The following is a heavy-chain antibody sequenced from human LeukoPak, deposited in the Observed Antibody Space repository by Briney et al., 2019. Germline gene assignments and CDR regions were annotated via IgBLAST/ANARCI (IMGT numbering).Heavy chain of an antibody. CDR2: INWNGGST. CDR3: ARDFSAVGVSTSDY. J-gene: IGHJ4*02. Sequence: AGGSLRLSCAASGFTFDDYGMVWARQGPGKGLEWVSGINWNGGSTGHADSVKGRFTISRDNAKNSLYMQMNSLRAEDTAMYYCARDFSAVGVSTSDYWGQGTLVTVSS. V-gene: IGHV3-20*04. CDR1: GFTFDDYG. D-gene: IGHD3-16*01.